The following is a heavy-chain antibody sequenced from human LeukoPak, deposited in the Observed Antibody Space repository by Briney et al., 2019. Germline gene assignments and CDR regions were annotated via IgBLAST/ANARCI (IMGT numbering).Heavy chain of an antibody. Sequence: GESLKISCEGSGYTFTSYGISWVRQAPGQWLEWMGWINAYNGNTNYAQKLQGRVTMTTDTSTSTAYMELRSLRSDETAVYYCARERAEAGNRGDYWGQGTLVTVSS. D-gene: IGHD6-13*01. CDR1: GYTFTSYG. CDR3: ARERAEAGNRGDY. J-gene: IGHJ4*02. V-gene: IGHV1-18*01. CDR2: INAYNGNT.